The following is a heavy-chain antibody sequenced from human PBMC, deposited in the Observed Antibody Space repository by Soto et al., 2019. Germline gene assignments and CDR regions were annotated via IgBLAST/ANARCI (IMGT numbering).Heavy chain of an antibody. CDR1: GFTFDDYA. V-gene: IGHV3-9*01. Sequence: EVQLVESGGGLVQPGRSLRLSCAASGFTFDDYAMHWVRQAPGKGLEWVSGISWNSGSIGYADSVKGRFTISRDNAKNSLYLQMNSLRAEDTALYYCAKDNQWLVPAGYFDYWGQGTLVTVSS. CDR2: ISWNSGSI. J-gene: IGHJ4*02. D-gene: IGHD6-19*01. CDR3: AKDNQWLVPAGYFDY.